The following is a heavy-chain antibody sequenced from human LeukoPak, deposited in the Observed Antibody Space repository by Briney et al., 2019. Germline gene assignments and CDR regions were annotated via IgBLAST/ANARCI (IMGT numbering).Heavy chain of an antibody. CDR3: ARGGPGRLYYYDSSGC. CDR1: GGTFSSYA. CDR2: IIPILGIA. D-gene: IGHD3-22*01. V-gene: IGHV1-69*04. J-gene: IGHJ4*02. Sequence: ASVKVSCKASGGTFSSYAISWVRQAPGQGLEWMGRIIPILGIANYAQKFQGRVTITADKSTSTAYMELSSLRSEDTAAYYCARGGPGRLYYYDSSGCWGQGTLVTVSS.